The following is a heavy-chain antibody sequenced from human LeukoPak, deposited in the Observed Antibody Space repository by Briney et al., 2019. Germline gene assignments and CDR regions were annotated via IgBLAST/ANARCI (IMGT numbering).Heavy chain of an antibody. CDR3: ARVPGYSSGWYFDY. Sequence: GRSLRLSCAASGFTFSSYAMHWVRQAPGKELEWVAVISYDGSNKYYADSVKGRFTISRDNSKNTLYLQMNSLRAEDTAVYYCARVPGYSSGWYFDYWGQGTLVTVSS. CDR1: GFTFSSYA. J-gene: IGHJ4*02. V-gene: IGHV3-30*04. D-gene: IGHD6-19*01. CDR2: ISYDGSNK.